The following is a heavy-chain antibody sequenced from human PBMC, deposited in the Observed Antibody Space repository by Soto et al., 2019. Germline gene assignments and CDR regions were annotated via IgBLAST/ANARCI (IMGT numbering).Heavy chain of an antibody. J-gene: IGHJ4*02. CDR1: GFSLTSNDVG. CDR2: IYWDDDK. V-gene: IGHV2-5*02. D-gene: IGHD6-6*01. CDR3: AHSRYSRSSFDY. Sequence: SGPTLVNPTQTLTLACTFSGFSLTSNDVGVGWIRQPPGKALEWLALIYWDDDKRYSPSLKSRLTITKDTSKNQVVLRMTNMDPVDTATYYCAHSRYSRSSFDYWGQGTLVTVSS.